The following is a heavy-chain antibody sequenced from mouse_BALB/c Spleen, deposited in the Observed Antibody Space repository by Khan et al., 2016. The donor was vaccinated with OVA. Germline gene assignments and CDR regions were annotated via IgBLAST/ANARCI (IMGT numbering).Heavy chain of an antibody. CDR3: ARSVTITTVVAPDFDY. D-gene: IGHD1-1*01. J-gene: IGHJ2*01. CDR2: ISYSGRT. CDR1: GYSITSDYA. Sequence: EVQLQESGPGLVKPSQSLSLTCTVTGYSITSDYAWNWIRPFPGNKLEWMVYISYSGRTSYNPSLKSRISITRDASKNQFFLQLNSVTTEDTATYDCARSVTITTVVAPDFDYWGQGTTLTVSS. V-gene: IGHV3-2*02.